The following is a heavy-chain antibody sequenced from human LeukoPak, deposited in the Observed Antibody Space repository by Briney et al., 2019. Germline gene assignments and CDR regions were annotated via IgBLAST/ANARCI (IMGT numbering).Heavy chain of an antibody. CDR1: GFTFRTYE. J-gene: IGHJ4*02. CDR3: ARGGVCSGGNCYATLYDY. D-gene: IGHD2-15*01. CDR2: IRSSGDII. V-gene: IGHV3-48*03. Sequence: HLGGSLRLSCAASGFTFRTYEMNWVRQAPGKGLEWVSYIRSSGDIIHYADSVKGRYTISRDDAKNSLYLQMNSLRAEDTAVYYCARGGVCSGGNCYATLYDYWGQGTLVTVSS.